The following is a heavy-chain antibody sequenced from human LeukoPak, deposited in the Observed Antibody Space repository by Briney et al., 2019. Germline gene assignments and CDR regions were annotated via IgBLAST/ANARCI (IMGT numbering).Heavy chain of an antibody. D-gene: IGHD6-13*01. CDR1: GFTFSSYG. Sequence: GGSLRLSCAASGFTFSSYGMSWVRQAPGKGLEWVSAISGSGGSTYYADSVKGRFTISRDNSKNTLYLQMNSLRAEDTAVYYCAKAGVAAAGTEYFQHWGQGTLVTVSS. V-gene: IGHV3-23*01. CDR2: ISGSGGST. CDR3: AKAGVAAAGTEYFQH. J-gene: IGHJ1*01.